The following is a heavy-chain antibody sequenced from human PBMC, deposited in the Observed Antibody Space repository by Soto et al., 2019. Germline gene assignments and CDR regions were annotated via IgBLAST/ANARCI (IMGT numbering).Heavy chain of an antibody. J-gene: IGHJ6*02. CDR1: GGSISSYY. CDR2: IYYSGST. CDR3: ARMVVRGVITRGYYYYGMDV. V-gene: IGHV4-59*01. D-gene: IGHD3-10*01. Sequence: QVQLQESGPGLVKPSETLSLTCTVSGGSISSYYWSWIRQPPGKGLEWIGYIYYSGSTNYNPSLKSRVTISVDTSKNQFALKLSSVTAADTAVYYCARMVVRGVITRGYYYYGMDVWGQGTTVTVSS.